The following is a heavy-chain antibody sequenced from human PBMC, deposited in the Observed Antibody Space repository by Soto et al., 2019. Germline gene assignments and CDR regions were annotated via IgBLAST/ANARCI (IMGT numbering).Heavy chain of an antibody. D-gene: IGHD6-13*01. J-gene: IGHJ4*02. V-gene: IGHV3-15*01. CDR2: IKSKTDGGTT. CDR3: TTGLAAAGTNY. Sequence: GGSLRLSCAASGFTFNAAWMSWVRQAPGKGLEWVGRIKSKTDGGTTDFAAPVKGRFTISRDDSKNTVYLQMNSLKIEDAAVYYCTTGLAAAGTNYWGQGTLVTVSS. CDR1: GFTFNAAW.